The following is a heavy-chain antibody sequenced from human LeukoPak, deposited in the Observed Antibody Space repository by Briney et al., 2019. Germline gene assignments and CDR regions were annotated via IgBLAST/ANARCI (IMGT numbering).Heavy chain of an antibody. V-gene: IGHV4-59*01. J-gene: IGHJ6*02. CDR2: IYYSGST. CDR3: ARDTHYYGMDV. Sequence: SETLSLTCTVPGGSISSYYWSWIRPPPGKGLEWIGYIYYSGSTNYNPSLKSRVTISIDTSKNQFSLRLSSVTAADTAVYYCARDTHYYGMDVWGQGTTVTVSS. CDR1: GGSISSYY.